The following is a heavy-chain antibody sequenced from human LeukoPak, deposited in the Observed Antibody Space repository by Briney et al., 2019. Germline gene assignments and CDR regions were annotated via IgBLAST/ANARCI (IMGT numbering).Heavy chain of an antibody. V-gene: IGHV3-53*04. CDR3: ARGGGDYNPFDY. CDR2: MYSGGST. CDR1: GFTFSSYS. J-gene: IGHJ4*02. D-gene: IGHD4-17*01. Sequence: GGSLRLSCAASGFTFSSYSMSWVRQAPGKGLEWVSVMYSGGSTYYADSVKGRFTISRHNSKNTLYLEINSLRPDDTAVYYCARGGGDYNPFDYWGQGTLVTVSS.